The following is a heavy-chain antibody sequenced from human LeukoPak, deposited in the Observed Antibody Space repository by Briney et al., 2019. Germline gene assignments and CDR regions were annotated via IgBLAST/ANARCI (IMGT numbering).Heavy chain of an antibody. CDR3: ARVGTIVVVPAAKSLDY. D-gene: IGHD2-2*01. V-gene: IGHV1-18*01. Sequence: GASVKVSCKASGYTFTSYGISWVRQAPGQGLEWMGWISAYNGNTNYAQKLQGRVTMTTDTSTSTAYMELRSLRPDDTAVYYCARVGTIVVVPAAKSLDYWGQGTLGTVSS. CDR1: GYTFTSYG. J-gene: IGHJ4*02. CDR2: ISAYNGNT.